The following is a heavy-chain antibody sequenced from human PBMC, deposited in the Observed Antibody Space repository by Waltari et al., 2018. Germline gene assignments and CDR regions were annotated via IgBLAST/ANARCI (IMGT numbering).Heavy chain of an antibody. Sequence: QVQLQESGPGLVKPSETLSLTCAVSGYSISSGYYWGWIRQPPGKGLEGIGGIYHSGSTYYNPSLKSRVTISVDTSKNQFSLKLSSVTAADTAVYYCARLVPAAILYYYYYMDVWGKGTTVTVSS. V-gene: IGHV4-38-2*01. CDR2: IYHSGST. CDR3: ARLVPAAILYYYYYMDV. CDR1: GYSISSGYY. D-gene: IGHD2-2*01. J-gene: IGHJ6*03.